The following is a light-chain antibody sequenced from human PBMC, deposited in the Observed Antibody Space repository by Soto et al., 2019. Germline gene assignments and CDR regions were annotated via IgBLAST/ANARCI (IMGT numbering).Light chain of an antibody. CDR2: EVS. J-gene: IGLJ2*01. V-gene: IGLV2-8*01. CDR1: SSDVGGYNY. CDR3: CSYAGSNSLV. Sequence: QSVLTQPPSASGSPGQSVTISCTGTSSDVGGYNYVSWYQHHPGKAPKLMIYEVSKRPSGVPDRFSGSKSGNTASLTVSGLQAEDEAEYYCCSYAGSNSLVFGGGTQLTVL.